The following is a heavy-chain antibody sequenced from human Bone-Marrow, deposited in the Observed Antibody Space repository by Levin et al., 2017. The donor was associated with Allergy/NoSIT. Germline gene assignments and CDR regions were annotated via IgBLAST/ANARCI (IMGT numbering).Heavy chain of an antibody. V-gene: IGHV4-34*01. CDR1: GGSFSGYY. J-gene: IGHJ3*02. D-gene: IGHD2-15*01. CDR3: ARDGYCSGGSCYPAAFDI. CDR2: INHSGST. Sequence: GSLRLSCAVYGGSFSGYYWSWIRQPPGKGLEWIGEINHSGSTNYNPSLKSRVTISVDTSKNQFSLKLSSVTAADTAVYYCARDGYCSGGSCYPAAFDIWGQGTMVTVSS.